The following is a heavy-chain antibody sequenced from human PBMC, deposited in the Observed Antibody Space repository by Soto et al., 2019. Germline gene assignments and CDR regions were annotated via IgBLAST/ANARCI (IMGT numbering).Heavy chain of an antibody. D-gene: IGHD3-22*01. CDR1: GGLFSSYP. CDR2: IIPVFQTA. J-gene: IGHJ4*02. V-gene: IGHV1-69*01. Sequence: QEQLVQSGAEVKKPGSSVKVSCKASGGLFSSYPISWVRQVPGQGLEWMGGIIPVFQTAYYTQRFQGRVTITADESTNTAYMELRSLRSADTAIYYCARGGSGYTWFNEFWGQGTLVTVSS. CDR3: ARGGSGYTWFNEF.